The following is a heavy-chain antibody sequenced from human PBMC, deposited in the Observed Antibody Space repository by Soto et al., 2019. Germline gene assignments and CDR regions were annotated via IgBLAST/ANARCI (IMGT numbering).Heavy chain of an antibody. CDR1: GGSISSYY. V-gene: IGHV4-59*08. CDR2: IYYSGST. J-gene: IGHJ6*03. D-gene: IGHD2-21*01. Sequence: TSETLSLTCTVSGGSISSYYWSWIRQPPGKGLEWIGYIYYSGSTNYNPSLKSRVTISVDTSKNQFSLKLSSVTAADTAVYYCARTVAEFPYYYYYMDVWGKGTTVTVSS. CDR3: ARTVAEFPYYYYYMDV.